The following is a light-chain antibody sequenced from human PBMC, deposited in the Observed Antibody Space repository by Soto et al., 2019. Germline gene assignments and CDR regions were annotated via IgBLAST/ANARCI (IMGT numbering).Light chain of an antibody. CDR1: QSISNY. CDR3: QQSYSRT. CDR2: AAS. J-gene: IGKJ1*01. Sequence: DIQLTQSPSSLSASVGDRVSISCRASQSISNYLNWYQQKPGKAPKVLIFAASRLQSGVPSRFICGGSGTDFILTISSLQPEDFASYYCQQSYSRTFGLGTKVEI. V-gene: IGKV1-39*01.